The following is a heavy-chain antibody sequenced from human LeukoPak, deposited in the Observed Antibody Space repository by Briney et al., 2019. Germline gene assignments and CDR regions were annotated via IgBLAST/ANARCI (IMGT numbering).Heavy chain of an antibody. CDR1: GFTFSSYA. Sequence: QPGGSLRLSCAASGFTFSSYAMHWVRQAPGKGLEWVSAISGSGGSTYYADSVKGRFTISRDNSKNTLYLQMNSLRAEDTAVYYCAKDVGYSSSSPFDYWGQGTLVTVSS. CDR3: AKDVGYSSSSPFDY. J-gene: IGHJ4*02. V-gene: IGHV3-23*01. D-gene: IGHD6-6*01. CDR2: ISGSGGST.